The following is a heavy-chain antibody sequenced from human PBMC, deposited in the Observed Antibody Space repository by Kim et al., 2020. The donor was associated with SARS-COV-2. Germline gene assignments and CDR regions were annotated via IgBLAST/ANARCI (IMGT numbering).Heavy chain of an antibody. Sequence: GGSLRLSCAASGFTFSDYYMSWIRQAPGKGLEWVSYISSSSSYTNYADSVKGRFTISRDNAKNSLYLQMNSLRAEDTAVYYCASRRAVAVDYWGQGTLVTVSS. CDR3: ASRRAVAVDY. D-gene: IGHD6-19*01. J-gene: IGHJ4*02. CDR2: ISSSSSYT. CDR1: GFTFSDYY. V-gene: IGHV3-11*03.